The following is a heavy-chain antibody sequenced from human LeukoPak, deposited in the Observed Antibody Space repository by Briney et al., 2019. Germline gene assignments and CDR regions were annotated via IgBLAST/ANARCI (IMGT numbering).Heavy chain of an antibody. CDR1: GFTISANF. Sequence: GGSLRLSCAASGFTISANFMSWVRQAPGKGLEWVSIMYSVGSTFYADSVKGRFTISRDPSKNSLDLQMDSLRVDDTAVYYCARDLSGYSYGFGGDLWGQGALVTVSS. CDR3: ARDLSGYSYGFGGDL. CDR2: MYSVGST. J-gene: IGHJ4*02. V-gene: IGHV3-66*01. D-gene: IGHD5-18*01.